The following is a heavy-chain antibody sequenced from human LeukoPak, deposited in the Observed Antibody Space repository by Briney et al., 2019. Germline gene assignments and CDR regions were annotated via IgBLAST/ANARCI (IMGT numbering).Heavy chain of an antibody. CDR2: VKSRSDGGTT. CDR3: TTVTRAYNYDYNFDF. CDR1: GFXFSSYS. V-gene: IGHV3-15*01. D-gene: IGHD5-18*01. Sequence: PGGSLRLSCAASGFXFSSYSINWARQAPGKGLEWVGRVKSRSDGGTTDYAAPVQGRFTISRDDSINTLYLQMTSLKTEDTALYYCTTVTRAYNYDYNFDFWGQGTLVTVSS. J-gene: IGHJ4*02.